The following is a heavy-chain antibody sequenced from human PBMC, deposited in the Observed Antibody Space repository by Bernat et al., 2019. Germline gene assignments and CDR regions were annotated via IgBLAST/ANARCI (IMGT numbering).Heavy chain of an antibody. Sequence: QVTLKESGPVLVKPTETLTLTYTVSGFSLSNARMGVSWIRQPPGKALEWLAHIFSNDEKSYSTSLKSRLTISKDTSKSQVVLTMTNMDPVDTATYYCARLITIFGVVTSDYWGQGTLVTVSS. D-gene: IGHD3-3*01. CDR3: ARLITIFGVVTSDY. V-gene: IGHV2-26*01. CDR1: GFSLSNARMG. CDR2: IFSNDEK. J-gene: IGHJ4*02.